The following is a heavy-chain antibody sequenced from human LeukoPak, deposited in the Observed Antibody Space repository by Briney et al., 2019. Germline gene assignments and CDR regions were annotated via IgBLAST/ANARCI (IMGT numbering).Heavy chain of an antibody. D-gene: IGHD6-13*01. CDR2: IYTSGST. CDR3: ARDSPDIAAAAS. V-gene: IGHV4-4*07. CDR1: VGSIGSYY. J-gene: IGHJ5*02. Sequence: SETLSLTCTVSVGSIGSYYWSWIRQPAGKGLEWIGRIYTSGSTNYNPSLKSRVTMSVHTSKHQFSLKLRSVTAGDTPVYYCARDSPDIAAAASWGQGTLVTVSS.